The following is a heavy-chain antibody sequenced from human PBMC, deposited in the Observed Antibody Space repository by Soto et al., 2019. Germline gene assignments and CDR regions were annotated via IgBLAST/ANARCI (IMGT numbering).Heavy chain of an antibody. J-gene: IGHJ4*02. Sequence: VQLLESGGGLVQPGGTLRLSCAASGITISNYPMSWVRQAPGKGLDWVSGISGSGDRTYYADSAKGRFTISKDISRISLSMQLDSLGVEDTAVYFCVKDDGGYPSTAPHWGQGTLVTVSS. CDR2: ISGSGDRT. D-gene: IGHD3-22*01. V-gene: IGHV3-23*01. CDR1: GITISNYP. CDR3: VKDDGGYPSTAPH.